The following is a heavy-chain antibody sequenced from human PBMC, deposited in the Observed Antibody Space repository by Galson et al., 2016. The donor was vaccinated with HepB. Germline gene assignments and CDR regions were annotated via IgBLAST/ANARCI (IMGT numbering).Heavy chain of an antibody. V-gene: IGHV4-4*02. CDR1: GGSISSNNW. Sequence: SETLSLTCAVSGGSISSNNWWSWVRQSPGKGLEWIGEIHHSGNTNLNPSLRSRVTFSVDKSKNQFSLNLTSVTAADTAVYYCASHLGVASVDSWGQGTLVTVSS. CDR2: IHHSGNT. D-gene: IGHD3-16*01. CDR3: ASHLGVASVDS. J-gene: IGHJ4*02.